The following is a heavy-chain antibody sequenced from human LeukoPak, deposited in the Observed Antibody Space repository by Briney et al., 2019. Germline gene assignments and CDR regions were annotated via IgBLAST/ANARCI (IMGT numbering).Heavy chain of an antibody. CDR2: IYYSGST. Sequence: SETLSLTSSVSGGSIKRYYWSWSRQPPGKGLEWIGYIYYSGSTNYNPSLKSRVTISVDTSKNQFSLKLSSVTAADTAVYYCARDLGSSDPNWFDFWGQGTLVTVSS. CDR1: GGSIKRYY. D-gene: IGHD6-25*01. V-gene: IGHV4-59*01. J-gene: IGHJ5*01. CDR3: ARDLGSSDPNWFDF.